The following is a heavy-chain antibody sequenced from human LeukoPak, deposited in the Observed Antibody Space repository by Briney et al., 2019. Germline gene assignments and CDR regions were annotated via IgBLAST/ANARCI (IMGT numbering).Heavy chain of an antibody. Sequence: GGSLRLSCAASGFTFSSYGMHWVRQAPGKGLEWVAVISYDGSNKYYADSVKGRFTISRDNSKNTLYLQMNSLRAEDTAVYYCAREGRIAARLGWFDPWGQGTLVTVSS. CDR3: AREGRIAARLGWFDP. CDR2: ISYDGSNK. V-gene: IGHV3-30*03. J-gene: IGHJ5*02. CDR1: GFTFSSYG. D-gene: IGHD6-6*01.